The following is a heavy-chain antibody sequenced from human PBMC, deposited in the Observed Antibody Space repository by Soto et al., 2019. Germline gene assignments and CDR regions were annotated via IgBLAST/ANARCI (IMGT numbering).Heavy chain of an antibody. J-gene: IGHJ3*02. Sequence: GGSLRLSCAASGFTFSSYAMHWVRQAPGKGLEWVAVISYDGSNKYYADSVKGRFTISRDNSKNTLYLQMNSLRAGDTAVYYCARFVDAFDIWGQGTMVTVSS. V-gene: IGHV3-30-3*01. CDR3: ARFVDAFDI. CDR1: GFTFSSYA. CDR2: ISYDGSNK.